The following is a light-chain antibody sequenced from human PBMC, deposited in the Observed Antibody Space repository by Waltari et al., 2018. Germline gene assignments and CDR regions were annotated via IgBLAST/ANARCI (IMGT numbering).Light chain of an antibody. CDR2: AAS. Sequence: DIEMTQSPSSLSASAGDRVTITCRASQAISGYLNWYQQKPGRAPKLLIYAASTLQSGVPSRFSGSGYGTDFTLTISSLQPEDFAIYFCQQSSSSPHTFGGGTKVEMK. CDR3: QQSSSSPHT. J-gene: IGKJ4*01. V-gene: IGKV1-39*01. CDR1: QAISGY.